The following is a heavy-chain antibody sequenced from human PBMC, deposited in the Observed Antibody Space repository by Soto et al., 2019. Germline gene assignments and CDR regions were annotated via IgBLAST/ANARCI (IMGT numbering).Heavy chain of an antibody. V-gene: IGHV3-53*01. J-gene: IGHJ3*02. D-gene: IGHD3-3*01. CDR3: ARAPRITIFGVVVGAFDI. CDR2: MYTGGST. Sequence: VGSLRLSCAASGFNVSTNYMTWVRQAPGKGLEWVSVMYTGGSTYYAASVKGRFTISRDNFKNSLYLQMNSLRAEDTAVYYCARAPRITIFGVVVGAFDIWGQGTMVTVSS. CDR1: GFNVSTNY.